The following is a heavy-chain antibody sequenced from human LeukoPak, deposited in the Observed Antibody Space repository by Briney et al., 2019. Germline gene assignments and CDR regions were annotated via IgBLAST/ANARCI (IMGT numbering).Heavy chain of an antibody. J-gene: IGHJ6*04. CDR1: GGSISSGGYY. V-gene: IGHV4-31*03. D-gene: IGHD6-13*01. CDR3: ARDRYSSSYGMDV. Sequence: SQTLSLTCTVSGGSISSGGYYWRWLRQHPGTGLEWIGYIYYSGSTYYNPSLKSRVTISVDTSKNQFSLKLSSVTAADTAVYYCARDRYSSSYGMDVWGKGTTVTVSS. CDR2: IYYSGST.